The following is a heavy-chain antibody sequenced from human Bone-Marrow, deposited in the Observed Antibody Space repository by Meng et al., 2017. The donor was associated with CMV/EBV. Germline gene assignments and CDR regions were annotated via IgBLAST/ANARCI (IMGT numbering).Heavy chain of an antibody. D-gene: IGHD2-2*01. CDR2: ISPNSGGT. CDR1: TFTGYS. Sequence: TFTGYSMHWVRRAPGQGLEWRGWISPNSGGTNYEQKFQGRVAMTRDTSISTAYMELSRLRSDDTAVYYCARDRYCSSTSCSEYWFDPWGQGTLVTVSS. J-gene: IGHJ5*02. CDR3: ARDRYCSSTSCSEYWFDP. V-gene: IGHV1-2*02.